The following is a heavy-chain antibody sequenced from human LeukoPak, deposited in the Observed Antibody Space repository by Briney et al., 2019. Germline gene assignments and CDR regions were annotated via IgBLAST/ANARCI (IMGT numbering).Heavy chain of an antibody. CDR1: GFTFSSYG. J-gene: IGHJ1*01. D-gene: IGHD3-22*01. CDR2: TRYDGSNK. V-gene: IGHV3-30*02. Sequence: GGSLRLSCAASGFTFSSYGMHWVRQAPGKGLEWVAFTRYDGSNKYYADSVKGRFTISRDNSKNTLYLQMNSLRAEDTAVYYCAKDGAAYDSSGYYYQDWGQGTLVTVSS. CDR3: AKDGAAYDSSGYYYQD.